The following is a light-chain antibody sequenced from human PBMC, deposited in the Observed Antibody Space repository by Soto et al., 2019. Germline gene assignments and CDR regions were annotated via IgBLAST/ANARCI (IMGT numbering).Light chain of an antibody. V-gene: IGKV3-15*01. J-gene: IGKJ5*01. CDR2: GAS. CDR3: QQYHKWPPT. Sequence: EIVMTQSPATLSVSPGERATLSCRASQSVSSNLAWYQQKPGQAPRLLIYGASTRATGISARFSGSRSGTEFTLTISSLQSEDLAVYYCQQYHKWPPTFGQGTRLEIK. CDR1: QSVSSN.